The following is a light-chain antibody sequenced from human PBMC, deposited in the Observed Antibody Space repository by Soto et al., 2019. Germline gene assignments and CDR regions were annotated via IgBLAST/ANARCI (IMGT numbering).Light chain of an antibody. CDR1: QSVSSN. Sequence: EIVLTQSPGTLSVSPGERATLSCRASQSVSSNLAWYQQKPGQAPRLLISDASNRATGIPARFSGSGSGTDFTLTISSLEPEDFAVYYCHQRQYWPPITFGQGTRLEIK. CDR3: HQRQYWPPIT. V-gene: IGKV3-11*01. J-gene: IGKJ5*01. CDR2: DAS.